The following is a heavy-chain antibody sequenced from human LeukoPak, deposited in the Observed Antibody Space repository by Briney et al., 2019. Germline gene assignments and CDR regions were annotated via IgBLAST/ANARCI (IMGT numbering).Heavy chain of an antibody. CDR2: IYYSWST. J-gene: IGHJ3*02. CDR3: ARPDQDAFDI. Sequence: SETLSLTCTVSGGSISSYYWSWIRQPPGKGREWVGYIYYSWSTKYNPSLKSRVTISVNTAKTQFSLKLSSVAAADTAVYYCARPDQDAFDIWGQGTMVTVSS. V-gene: IGHV4-59*01. CDR1: GGSISSYY.